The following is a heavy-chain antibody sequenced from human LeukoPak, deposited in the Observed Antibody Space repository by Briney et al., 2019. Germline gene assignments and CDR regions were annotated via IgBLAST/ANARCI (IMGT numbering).Heavy chain of an antibody. CDR2: ISYDGSNK. CDR1: GFTFSNYG. CDR3: AKDDGEVRWSLDF. J-gene: IGHJ4*02. Sequence: PGTSLRLSCAVSGFTFSNYGMHWVRQAPGKGLEWVALISYDGSNKYYSESVKGRFTISRDNSKNTLYLQMNSLRADDTAAYYCAKDDGEVRWSLDFWGQGTLVTVSS. D-gene: IGHD5-24*01. V-gene: IGHV3-30*18.